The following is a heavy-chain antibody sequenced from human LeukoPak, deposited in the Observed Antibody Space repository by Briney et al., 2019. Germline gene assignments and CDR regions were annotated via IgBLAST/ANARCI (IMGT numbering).Heavy chain of an antibody. Sequence: GESLKISCQVSGYIFTNYWIVWVRQMPGKGLEAMWIIYPADSDTTYSPSFQCQVTISADKSISTVYLQWSRLKASDTAIYYCARQSRDGSKTRGYYFDYWGQGTLVTVSS. J-gene: IGHJ4*02. V-gene: IGHV5-51*01. D-gene: IGHD3-10*01. CDR2: IYPADSDT. CDR1: GYIFTNYW. CDR3: ARQSRDGSKTRGYYFDY.